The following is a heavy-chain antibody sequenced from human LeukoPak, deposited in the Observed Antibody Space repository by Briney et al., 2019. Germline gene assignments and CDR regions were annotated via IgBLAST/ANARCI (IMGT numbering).Heavy chain of an antibody. J-gene: IGHJ6*02. D-gene: IGHD3-9*01. CDR1: GFTFSSYA. CDR2: ISYDGSNK. CDR3: ARDWQPQDYDILTGYYRSYYYYGMDV. V-gene: IGHV3-30-3*01. Sequence: GASVTVSCTASGFTFSSYAMHWVRQAPGKGLEWVAVISYDGSNKYYADSVKGRFTISRDNSKNTLYLQMNSLRAEDTAVYYCARDWQPQDYDILTGYYRSYYYYGMDVWGQGTTVTVSS.